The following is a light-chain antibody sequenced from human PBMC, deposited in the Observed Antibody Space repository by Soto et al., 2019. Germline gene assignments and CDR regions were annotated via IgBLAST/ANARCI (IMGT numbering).Light chain of an antibody. V-gene: IGKV1-5*01. CDR2: DAS. CDR3: QQYNSYPWT. Sequence: DIQMTQSPSTLSASVGDRVTITCRASQSISSWLAWYRQKPGKAPKLLIYDASSLESGVPSRFSGSGSGTEFTLTISSLQPDDFATYYCQQYNSYPWTVGQGTKVDIK. CDR1: QSISSW. J-gene: IGKJ1*01.